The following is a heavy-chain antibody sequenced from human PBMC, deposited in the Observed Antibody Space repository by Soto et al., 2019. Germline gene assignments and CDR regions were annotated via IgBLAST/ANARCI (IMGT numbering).Heavy chain of an antibody. CDR3: ARVGLSYGMDV. D-gene: IGHD3-16*01. V-gene: IGHV3-48*03. Sequence: GGSLRLSCAASGFTFSSYEMTWVRQAPGKGLEWVSYISSSGSTIYYADSVKGRFTISRDNAKNSLYLQMNSLRAEDTAVYYCARVGLSYGMDVWGQGSTVTVSS. CDR1: GFTFSSYE. CDR2: ISSSGSTI. J-gene: IGHJ6*02.